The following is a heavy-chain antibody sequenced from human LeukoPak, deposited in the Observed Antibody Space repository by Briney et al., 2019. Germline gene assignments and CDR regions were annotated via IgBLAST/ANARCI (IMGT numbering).Heavy chain of an antibody. J-gene: IGHJ4*02. CDR3: ANFYLDN. CDR2: ISYDGSNK. D-gene: IGHD2/OR15-2a*01. Sequence: GGSLRLSCAASGFTFSSYGMHLVRQAPGKGLEWVAVISYDGSNKYYADSVKGRFTISRDNSKNTLYLQMNSLRAEDTAVYYCANFYLDNWSQGSLVTVSS. V-gene: IGHV3-30*18. CDR1: GFTFSSYG.